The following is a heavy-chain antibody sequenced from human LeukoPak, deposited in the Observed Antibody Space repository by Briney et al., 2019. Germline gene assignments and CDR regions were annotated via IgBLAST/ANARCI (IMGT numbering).Heavy chain of an antibody. V-gene: IGHV3-73*01. J-gene: IGHJ4*02. Sequence: GGSVRLSCAASGFTFSGSAMHWVRQASGKGLEWVGRIRSKANSYATAYAASVKGRFTIFRDDSKNTAYLQMNSLKTEDTAVYYCTVAPDRPLPEFDYWGQGTLVTVSS. D-gene: IGHD2-15*01. CDR2: IRSKANSYAT. CDR1: GFTFSGSA. CDR3: TVAPDRPLPEFDY.